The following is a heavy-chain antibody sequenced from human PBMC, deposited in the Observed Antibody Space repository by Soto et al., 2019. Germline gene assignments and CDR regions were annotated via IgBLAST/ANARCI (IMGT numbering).Heavy chain of an antibody. V-gene: IGHV4-59*01. J-gene: IGHJ6*02. CDR2: IYYSGST. D-gene: IGHD3-16*01. Sequence: SETLSLTCTVSGGSISSYYWGWIRQPPGKGLEWIGYIYYSGSTNYNPSLKSRVTISVDTSKNQFSLKLSSVTAADTAVYYCARGGIGPPRWAPTYNYYGMDVWGQGTTVTVSS. CDR1: GGSISSYY. CDR3: ARGGIGPPRWAPTYNYYGMDV.